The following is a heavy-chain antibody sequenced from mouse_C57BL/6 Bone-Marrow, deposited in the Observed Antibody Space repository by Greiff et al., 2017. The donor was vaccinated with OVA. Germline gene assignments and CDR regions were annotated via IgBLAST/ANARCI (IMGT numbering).Heavy chain of an antibody. J-gene: IGHJ2*01. CDR2: INPTTDGT. D-gene: IGHD3-2*02. CDR1: GYSFTGYY. V-gene: IGHV1-42*01. Sequence: EVQLQQSGPELVKPGASVKISCKASGYSFTGYYMNLVKQSPEKSLAWIGNINPTTDGTTYNQKFKPQATLTVDNSSSTAYSQLNSLPSEVSSVYYCARNKNSSGYTYWGKGTTLTVSS. CDR3: ARNKNSSGYTY.